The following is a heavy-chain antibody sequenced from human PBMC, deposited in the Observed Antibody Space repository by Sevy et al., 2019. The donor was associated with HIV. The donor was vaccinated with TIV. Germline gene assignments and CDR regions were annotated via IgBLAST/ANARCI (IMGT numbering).Heavy chain of an antibody. CDR1: GGTFSSSA. D-gene: IGHD6-19*01. CDR3: VSGLAVSVVF. CDR2: IFPIFGTA. J-gene: IGHJ4*02. V-gene: IGHV1-69*13. Sequence: ASVKVSCKASGGTFSSSAISWVRQAPGQGLEWMGEIFPIFGTAKYAQKFQGRDTISADESTSTAYMELSSLRSEDTAVYFCVSGLAVSVVFWGQGTLVTVSS.